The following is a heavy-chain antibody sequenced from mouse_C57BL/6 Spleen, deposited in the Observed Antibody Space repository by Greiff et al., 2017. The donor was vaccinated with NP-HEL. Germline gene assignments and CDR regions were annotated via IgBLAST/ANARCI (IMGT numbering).Heavy chain of an antibody. V-gene: IGHV1-54*01. CDR3: RISEGYFDV. Sequence: QVQLQQSGAELVRPGTSVKVSCKASGYAFTNYLIEWVKQRPGQGLEWIGVINPGSGGTNYNEKFKGKATLTADKSSSTAYMQLSSLTSEDSAVYFCRISEGYFDVWGTGTTVTVSS. CDR1: GYAFTNYL. J-gene: IGHJ1*03. CDR2: INPGSGGT.